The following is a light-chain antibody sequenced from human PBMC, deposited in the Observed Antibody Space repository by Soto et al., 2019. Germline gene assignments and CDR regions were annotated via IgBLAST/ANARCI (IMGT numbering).Light chain of an antibody. CDR1: QSVSSN. J-gene: IGKJ1*01. CDR3: QQYNNWQRK. V-gene: IGKV3-15*01. Sequence: EIVMTQSPATLSVSPGERATLSCRASQSVSSNLAWYQQKPGQAPRLLIYGASTRATGIPARFSGSGSGTXFTLTISSLQSEDFEVYYGQQYNNWQRKFSQGTKVDI. CDR2: GAS.